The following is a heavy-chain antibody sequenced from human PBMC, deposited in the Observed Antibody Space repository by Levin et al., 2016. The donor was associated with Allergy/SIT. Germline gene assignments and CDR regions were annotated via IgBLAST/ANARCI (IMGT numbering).Heavy chain of an antibody. V-gene: IGHV3-23*01. CDR1: GFTFTSFG. Sequence: GGSLRLSCAASGFTFTSFGMNWVRQAPGKGLDWVAAISGSGRSTKFADSVKGRFTISRDNSKNTLYLQMNSLRAEDTAVYFCSVIGYSGDWYIDNWGQGTLVTVSS. CDR3: SVIGYSGDWYIDN. D-gene: IGHD6-19*01. CDR2: ISGSGRST. J-gene: IGHJ4*02.